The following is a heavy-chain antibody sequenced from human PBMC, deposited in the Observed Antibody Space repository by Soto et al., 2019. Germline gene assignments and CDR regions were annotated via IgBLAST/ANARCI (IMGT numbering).Heavy chain of an antibody. CDR1: GGSISSYY. D-gene: IGHD3-22*01. CDR2: IYYSGST. Sequence: SETLSLTCTVSGGSISSYYWSWIRQPPGKGLEWIGYIYYSGSTNYNPSLKSRATIPVDTSKNQFSLKLSSVTAADTAVYYCARHQQGGYDSSGYYYWYYYYGMDVWGQGTTVTVSS. J-gene: IGHJ6*02. CDR3: ARHQQGGYDSSGYYYWYYYYGMDV. V-gene: IGHV4-59*01.